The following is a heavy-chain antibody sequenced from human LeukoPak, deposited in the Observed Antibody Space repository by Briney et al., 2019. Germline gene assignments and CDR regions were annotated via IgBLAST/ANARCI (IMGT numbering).Heavy chain of an antibody. D-gene: IGHD3-10*01. CDR2: IIPIFGTA. CDR3: ARDNRVRGVITEVWFDP. J-gene: IGHJ5*02. V-gene: IGHV1-69*13. Sequence: ASVKVSCKGSAGTFSSYAISRVRLAPGQGLEWMGGIIPIFGTATYAQKFQGRVTITADESTSTAYMELSSLRSEDTAGYYCARDNRVRGVITEVWFDPWGQGTLVTVSS. CDR1: AGTFSSYA.